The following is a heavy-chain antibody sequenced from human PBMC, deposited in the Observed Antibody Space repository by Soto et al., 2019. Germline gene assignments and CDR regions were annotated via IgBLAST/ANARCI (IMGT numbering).Heavy chain of an antibody. CDR2: ISSSGST. Sequence: SETLSLTCTVSGGSMNNYYWSWIRQPAGEGLEWIGRISSSGSTTYNPSLKGRLTMSIDTSNNHFTVTLNSVTAADAALYYCARGGYYYGHYYFDSWGQGTLVTVSS. CDR3: ARGGYYYGHYYFDS. J-gene: IGHJ4*02. CDR1: GGSMNNYY. D-gene: IGHD3-22*01. V-gene: IGHV4-4*07.